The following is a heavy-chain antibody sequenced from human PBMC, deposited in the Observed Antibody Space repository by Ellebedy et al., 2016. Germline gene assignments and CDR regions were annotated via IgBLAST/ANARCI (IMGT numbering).Heavy chain of an antibody. V-gene: IGHV1-18*01. CDR3: AKDSGSSILFYGSDAEYFQH. J-gene: IGHJ1*01. D-gene: IGHD2/OR15-2a*01. CDR1: GYTFTSYG. Sequence: ASVKVSCXASGYTFTSYGISWVRQAPGQGLEWMGWISAYNGNTNYAQKLQGRVTMTTDTSTSTAYMELRSLRSDDTAVYYCAKDSGSSILFYGSDAEYFQHWGQGTLVTVSS. CDR2: ISAYNGNT.